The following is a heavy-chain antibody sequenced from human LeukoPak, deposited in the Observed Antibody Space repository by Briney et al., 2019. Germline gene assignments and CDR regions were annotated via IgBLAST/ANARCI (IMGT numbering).Heavy chain of an antibody. CDR1: GYTFTSYG. V-gene: IGHV1-18*01. Sequence: GASVKVSCKASGYTFTSYGISWVRQAPGQGLEWMGWISAYNGNTNYAQKLQGRVTMTTDTSTSTAYMELRSLRSDDTAVYYCARAFSDYYDSSGQATDIDYWGQGTLVTVSS. CDR3: ARAFSDYYDSSGQATDIDY. CDR2: ISAYNGNT. D-gene: IGHD3-22*01. J-gene: IGHJ4*02.